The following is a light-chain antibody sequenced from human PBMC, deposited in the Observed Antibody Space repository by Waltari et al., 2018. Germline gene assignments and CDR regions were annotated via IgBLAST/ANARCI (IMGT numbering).Light chain of an antibody. CDR2: SNN. Sequence: QSVLTQPPSASGTPGQRVTISCSGSSSNIGSNTVNWYQQLPGTAPKLLIYSNNQRPSGVPDRCSGSKSGTSASLAISGLQSEDEADYYCAVWNDSLNGPVFGGGTKLTVL. V-gene: IGLV1-44*01. J-gene: IGLJ2*01. CDR1: SSNIGSNT. CDR3: AVWNDSLNGPV.